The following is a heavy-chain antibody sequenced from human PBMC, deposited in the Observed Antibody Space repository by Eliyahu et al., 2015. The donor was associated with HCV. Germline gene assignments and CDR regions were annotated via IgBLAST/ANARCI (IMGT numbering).Heavy chain of an antibody. CDR3: ARQGAQAGYYYDSSGYYYFDY. J-gene: IGHJ4*02. V-gene: IGHV4-39*01. D-gene: IGHD3-22*01. CDR1: GGSISSSSYY. CDR2: IYYSGST. Sequence: QLQLQESGPGLVKPSETLSLTCTVSGGSISSSSYYWGWIRQPPGKGLEWIGSIYYSGSTYYNPSLKSRVTISVDTSKNQFSLKLSSVTAADTAVYYCARQGAQAGYYYDSSGYYYFDYWGQGTLVTVSS.